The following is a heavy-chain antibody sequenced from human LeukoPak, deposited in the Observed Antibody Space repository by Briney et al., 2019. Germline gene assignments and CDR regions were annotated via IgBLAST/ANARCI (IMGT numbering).Heavy chain of an antibody. Sequence: VASVKVSCKASGYTFTGYYLHWVRQAPGQGLEWMGWINPNSGGTNYAQKFQGRVTMTRDTSISTAYMELSRLRSDDTAVYYCARLNDFGPFDYWGQGTLVTVSS. V-gene: IGHV1-2*02. J-gene: IGHJ4*02. CDR1: GYTFTGYY. CDR3: ARLNDFGPFDY. CDR2: INPNSGGT. D-gene: IGHD3-3*01.